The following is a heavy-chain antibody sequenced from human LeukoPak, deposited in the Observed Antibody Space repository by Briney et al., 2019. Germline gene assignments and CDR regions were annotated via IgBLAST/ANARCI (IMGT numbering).Heavy chain of an antibody. V-gene: IGHV4-30-2*01. CDR1: GGSISSGGYY. Sequence: PSETLSLTCTVSGGSISSGGYYWGWVRQPPGKGLEWIGYIYHSGSTYYNPSLKSRVTISVDRSKNQFSLKLSSVTAADTAVYYCASKTTDYDFWSGYVHDYWGQGTLVTVSS. J-gene: IGHJ4*02. D-gene: IGHD3-3*01. CDR2: IYHSGST. CDR3: ASKTTDYDFWSGYVHDY.